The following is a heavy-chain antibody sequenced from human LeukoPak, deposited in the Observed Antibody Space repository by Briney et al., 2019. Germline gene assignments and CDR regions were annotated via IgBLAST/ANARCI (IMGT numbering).Heavy chain of an antibody. Sequence: GGPLRLSCAASGFTISSYSMNWVRQAPGERLEWVSSISSTSSHIYYSSSVRGRFTIFRDNAKTSLYLQIKSLGAEDTAVYHCVRDGDRGGSCYGAWDFDYWGQGTLVTVSS. J-gene: IGHJ4*02. CDR1: GFTISSYS. D-gene: IGHD2-15*01. CDR3: VRDGDRGGSCYGAWDFDY. CDR2: ISSTSSHI. V-gene: IGHV3-21*01.